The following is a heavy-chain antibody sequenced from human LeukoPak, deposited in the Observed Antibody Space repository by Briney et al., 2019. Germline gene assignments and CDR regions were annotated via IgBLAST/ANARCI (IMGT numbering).Heavy chain of an antibody. CDR3: ARERGLAFFDY. J-gene: IGHJ4*02. CDR1: GFTVSSNY. V-gene: IGHV3-66*01. Sequence: GGSLRLSCAASGFTVSSNYMSWVRQAPGKGLEWVSVIYSGGSTYYADSVKGRFTISRDNSKNTLYLQMSSLRAEDTAVYYCARERGLAFFDYWGQGTLVTVSS. CDR2: IYSGGST. D-gene: IGHD6-19*01.